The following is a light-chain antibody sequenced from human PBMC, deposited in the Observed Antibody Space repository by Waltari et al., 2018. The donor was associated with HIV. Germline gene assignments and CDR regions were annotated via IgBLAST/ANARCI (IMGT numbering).Light chain of an antibody. J-gene: IGLJ2*01. CDR3: QSSDSTLSGSV. Sequence: QSVLTQPPSVSGAPGQRVTLPCTGSNSNIGTPAVHWYQQFTGTAPQPPLYNTNSRPSGVPDRFSGSKSGTSASLAITGLQAEDEADYFCQSSDSTLSGSVFGGGTKLTVL. CDR2: NTN. V-gene: IGLV1-40*01. CDR1: NSNIGTPA.